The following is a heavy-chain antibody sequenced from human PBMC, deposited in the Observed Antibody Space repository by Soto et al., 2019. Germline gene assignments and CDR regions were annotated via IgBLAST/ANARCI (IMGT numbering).Heavy chain of an antibody. V-gene: IGHV3-74*01. J-gene: IGHJ4*02. CDR2: INSDASTT. D-gene: IGHD6-13*01. CDR1: GFTFSSFW. CDR3: ARIRPGWGGGQLVLDY. Sequence: EVQLVESGGGLVQPGGSLRLSCAASGFTFSSFWMYWVRQAPGKGLVWVSRINSDASTTSYADSVKGRFTIPRDNAKNTLYLQMDSLRAEGPAVYYCARIRPGWGGGQLVLDYWGQGTLVTVSS.